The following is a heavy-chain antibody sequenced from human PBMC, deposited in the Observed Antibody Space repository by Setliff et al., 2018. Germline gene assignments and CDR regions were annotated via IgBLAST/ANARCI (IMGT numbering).Heavy chain of an antibody. CDR1: GGSISSYY. CDR3: AREQWLDPPGYYYMDV. Sequence: SETLSLTCTVSGGSISSYYWSWIRQPAGKGLEWIGHIYIGGRANYNPSLKSRVTMSIDASKNQFSLKLNSVTAADMAVYYCAREQWLDPPGYYYMDVWAKGTTVTVSS. CDR2: IYIGGRA. V-gene: IGHV4-4*07. D-gene: IGHD6-19*01. J-gene: IGHJ6*03.